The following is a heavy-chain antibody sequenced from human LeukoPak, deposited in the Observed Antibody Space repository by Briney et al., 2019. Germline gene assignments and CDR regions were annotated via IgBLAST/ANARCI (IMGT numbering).Heavy chain of an antibody. Sequence: GGSLRLSCAASGFTFSSYSMNWVRQAPGKGLEWVSSIDTSTTYMTYADSVKGRFTISRDNARNSLYQQMNSLRAEDTAVYYCAREAGTGERWYFDLWGRGTLVTVSS. CDR2: IDTSTTYM. CDR1: GFTFSSYS. D-gene: IGHD7-27*01. J-gene: IGHJ2*01. CDR3: AREAGTGERWYFDL. V-gene: IGHV3-21*01.